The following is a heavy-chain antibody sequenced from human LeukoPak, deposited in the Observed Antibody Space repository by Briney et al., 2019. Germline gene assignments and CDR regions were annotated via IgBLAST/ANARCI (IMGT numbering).Heavy chain of an antibody. Sequence: GGSLRLSCAASGFTFSSYGMSWVRQAPGKGLEWVSAISGTGGSTYYADSVKGRFTISRDNSKTTLYLQMNSLRAEDTAVYYCAKDDLYDTYYAEYFQHWGQGTLVTVSS. D-gene: IGHD3-22*01. J-gene: IGHJ1*01. CDR2: ISGTGGST. CDR3: AKDDLYDTYYAEYFQH. V-gene: IGHV3-23*01. CDR1: GFTFSSYG.